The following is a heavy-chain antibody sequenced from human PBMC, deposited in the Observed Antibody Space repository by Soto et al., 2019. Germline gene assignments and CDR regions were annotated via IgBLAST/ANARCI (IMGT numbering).Heavy chain of an antibody. Sequence: QVQLQESGPGLVKPSQTLSLTCTVPGGSINGGGYYWTWIRQHPGQGLEWFENIYNSVTTYYNPSVEGRVSICLDLSKNPFSLKVTSVKAADSGVYYCARGRGYSYQNFFHLWGQGIRVTVSS. D-gene: IGHD5-18*01. J-gene: IGHJ1*01. CDR3: ARGRGYSYQNFFHL. CDR2: IYNSVTT. CDR1: GGSINGGGYY. V-gene: IGHV4-31*03.